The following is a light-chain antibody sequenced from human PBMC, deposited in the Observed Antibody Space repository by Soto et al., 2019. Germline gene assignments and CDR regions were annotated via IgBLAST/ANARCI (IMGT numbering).Light chain of an antibody. V-gene: IGKV3D-11*02. J-gene: IGKJ4*01. CDR3: QQRSNWLT. CDR2: DAS. CDR1: QSVSSN. Sequence: EIVMTQSAATLSGSPGERATLSCRASQSVSSNLAGYQQKPGQAPRLLIYDASNRATGIPARFSGSGPGTDFTLTISSLEPEDFAVYYCQQRSNWLTFGGGTKVDIK.